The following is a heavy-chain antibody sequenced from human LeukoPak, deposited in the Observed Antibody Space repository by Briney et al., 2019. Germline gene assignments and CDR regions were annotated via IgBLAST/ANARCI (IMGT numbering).Heavy chain of an antibody. CDR2: IHYSGST. CDR3: ARAVVVPAAAIDY. J-gene: IGHJ4*02. D-gene: IGHD2-2*01. V-gene: IGHV4-39*06. Sequence: SETLSLTCTVSGGSISSSSYYWGWIRQPPGKGLEWIGSIHYSGSTYYNPSLKSRVTISVDTSKNQFPLKLSSVTAADTAVYYCARAVVVPAAAIDYWGQGTLVTVSS. CDR1: GGSISSSSYY.